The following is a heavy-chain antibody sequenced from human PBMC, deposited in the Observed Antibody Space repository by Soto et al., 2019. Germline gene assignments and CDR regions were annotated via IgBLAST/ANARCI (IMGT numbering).Heavy chain of an antibody. J-gene: IGHJ6*02. D-gene: IGHD3-10*01. V-gene: IGHV3-30*18. CDR3: AKGVSVPLYYYYYYCMDV. CDR1: GFTFSSYG. CDR2: ISYDGSNK. Sequence: PVGSLRLSCAASGFTFSSYGMHWVRQAPGKGLEWVAVISYDGSNKYYADSVKGRFTISRDNSKNTLYLQMNSLRAEDTAVYYCAKGVSVPLYYYYYYCMDVWGQGTTVTVSS.